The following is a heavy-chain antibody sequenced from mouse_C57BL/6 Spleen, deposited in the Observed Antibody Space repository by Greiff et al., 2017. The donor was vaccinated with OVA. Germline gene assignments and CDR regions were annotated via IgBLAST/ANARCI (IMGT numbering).Heavy chain of an antibody. Sequence: EVQRVESGEGLVKPGGSLKLSCAASGFTFSSYAMSWVRQTPEKRLEWVAYISSGGDYIYYADTVKGRFIISRDNARNTLYLQMSSLKSEDTAMYYCTRRDYCSSVADWGQGTLVTVSA. CDR3: TRRDYCSSVAD. CDR2: ISSGGDYI. CDR1: GFTFSSYA. V-gene: IGHV5-9-1*02. J-gene: IGHJ3*01. D-gene: IGHD1-1*01.